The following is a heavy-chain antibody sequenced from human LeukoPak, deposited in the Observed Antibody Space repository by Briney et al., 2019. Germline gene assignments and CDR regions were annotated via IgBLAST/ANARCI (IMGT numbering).Heavy chain of an antibody. J-gene: IGHJ4*02. CDR2: INPNSGGT. CDR1: GYTFTGYY. Sequence: ASVKVSCKASGYTFTGYYMHWVRRAPGQGLEWMGWINPNSGGTNYAQKFQGRVTMTRDTSISTVYLELSRLTSDDTAVYYCARRTYAGGSGSHTLEYWGQGTLITVSS. CDR3: ARRTYAGGSGSHTLEY. D-gene: IGHD3-10*01. V-gene: IGHV1-2*02.